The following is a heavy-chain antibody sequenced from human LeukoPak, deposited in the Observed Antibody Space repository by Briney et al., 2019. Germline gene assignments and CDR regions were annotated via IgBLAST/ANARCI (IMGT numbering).Heavy chain of an antibody. CDR1: GFTFDDYG. D-gene: IGHD1-26*01. V-gene: IGHV3-20*04. J-gene: IGHJ4*02. CDR2: INWNGGST. Sequence: GGSLRLSCAASGFTFDDYGMSWVRQAPGKGLEWVSGINWNGGSTGYADSVKGRFTISRDNSKNTLYLQMNSLRAEDTAVYYCANSGSYYGDYWGQGTLVTVSS. CDR3: ANSGSYYGDY.